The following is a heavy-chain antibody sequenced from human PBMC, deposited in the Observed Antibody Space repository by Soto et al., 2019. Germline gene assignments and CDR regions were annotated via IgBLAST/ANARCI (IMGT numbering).Heavy chain of an antibody. J-gene: IGHJ4*02. D-gene: IGHD5-12*01. CDR1: GGSISSGDYY. Sequence: SETLSLTCTVSGGSISSGDYYWSWIRQPPGKGLEWIGYIYYSGSTYYNPSLKSRVTISVDTSKNQFSLKLSSVTAADTAVYYCARDRNSGYDYVYWGQGTLVTVSS. CDR3: ARDRNSGYDYVY. CDR2: IYYSGST. V-gene: IGHV4-30-4*01.